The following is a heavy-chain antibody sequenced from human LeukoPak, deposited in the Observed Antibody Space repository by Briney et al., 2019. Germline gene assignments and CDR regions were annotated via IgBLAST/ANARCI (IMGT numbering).Heavy chain of an antibody. CDR2: ISSSGSTI. CDR3: AELGITMIGGV. J-gene: IGHJ6*04. CDR1: GFTFSSYN. Sequence: GGSLRLSCAASGFTFSSYNMNWVRQAPGKGLEWVSYISSSGSTIYYADSVKGRFTISRDNAKNSLYLQMNGLRAEDTAVYYCAELGITMIGGVWGKGTTVTISS. D-gene: IGHD3-10*02. V-gene: IGHV3-48*03.